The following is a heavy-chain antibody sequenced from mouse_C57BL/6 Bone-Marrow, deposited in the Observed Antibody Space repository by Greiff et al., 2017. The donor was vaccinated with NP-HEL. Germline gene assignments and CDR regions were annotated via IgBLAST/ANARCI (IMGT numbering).Heavy chain of an antibody. V-gene: IGHV2-3*01. Sequence: VKLMESGPGLVAPSQSLSITCPVSGFSLTSYGVSWVRQPPGKGLEWLGVIWGDGSTNYHSDCISRRSISKDNSKSQVFLKLNSLQTDDTATDYCAYGSSLYYFDYWGQGTTLTVSS. CDR2: IWGDGST. D-gene: IGHD1-1*01. CDR3: AYGSSLYYFDY. CDR1: GFSLTSYG. J-gene: IGHJ2*01.